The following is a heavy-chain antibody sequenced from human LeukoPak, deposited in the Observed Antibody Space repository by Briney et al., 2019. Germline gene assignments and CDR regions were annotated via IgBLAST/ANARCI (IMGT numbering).Heavy chain of an antibody. J-gene: IGHJ4*02. V-gene: IGHV3-9*01. CDR2: ISWNSGSI. Sequence: GGSLRLSCAASGFTFDDYAMHWVRQAPGKGLEWVSGISWNSGSIGYADSVKGRFTISRDNAKNSLYLQMNSLRAEDTAVYYCARDSEYDFWSGYTDDYWGQGTLVTVSS. D-gene: IGHD3-3*01. CDR1: GFTFDDYA. CDR3: ARDSEYDFWSGYTDDY.